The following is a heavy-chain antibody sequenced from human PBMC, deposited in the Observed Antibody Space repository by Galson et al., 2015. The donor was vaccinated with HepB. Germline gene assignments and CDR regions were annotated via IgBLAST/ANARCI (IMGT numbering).Heavy chain of an antibody. Sequence: CAIYGDSVSSNSVSWNWIRHSPSRGLEWLGRTYYRSKWYNDYAVSMRSRVTINPDTSKNQFSLHLNSVTPEDTAVYYCARGDMVEWGQGTLVTVSS. CDR2: TYYRSKWYN. J-gene: IGHJ4*02. D-gene: IGHD3-10*01. V-gene: IGHV6-1*01. CDR1: GDSVSSNSVS. CDR3: ARGDMVE.